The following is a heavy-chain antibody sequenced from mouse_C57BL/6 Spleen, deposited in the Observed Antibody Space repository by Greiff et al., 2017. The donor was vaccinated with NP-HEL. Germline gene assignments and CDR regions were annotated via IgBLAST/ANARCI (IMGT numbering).Heavy chain of an antibody. CDR1: GYAFSSYW. CDR3: ARSRGLPYAMDY. CDR2: IYPGDGDT. D-gene: IGHD3-3*01. Sequence: QVQLKESGAELVKPGASVKISCKASGYAFSSYWMNWVKQRPGKGLEWIGQIYPGDGDTNYNGKFKDKATLTADKSSSTAYMQLSSLTSEDSAVYFCARSRGLPYAMDYWGQGTSVTVSS. J-gene: IGHJ4*01. V-gene: IGHV1-80*01.